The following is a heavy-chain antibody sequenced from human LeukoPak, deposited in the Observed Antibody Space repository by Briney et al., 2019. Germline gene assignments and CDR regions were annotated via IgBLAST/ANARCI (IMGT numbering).Heavy chain of an antibody. CDR1: GGSFSGYY. CDR3: ARERRSSWYVFFLDY. V-gene: IGHV4-34*01. Sequence: SETLSLTCAVYGGSFSGYYWIWIRQPPGKGLEWIGEINHSGSTNYNPSLKSRVTISVDTSKNQFSLKLSSVTAADTAVYYCARERRSSWYVFFLDYWGQGTLVTVSS. J-gene: IGHJ4*02. CDR2: INHSGST. D-gene: IGHD6-13*01.